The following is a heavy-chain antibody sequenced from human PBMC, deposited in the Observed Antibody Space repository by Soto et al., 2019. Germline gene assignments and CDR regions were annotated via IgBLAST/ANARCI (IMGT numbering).Heavy chain of an antibody. V-gene: IGHV3-33*01. CDR2: IWYDGSNK. D-gene: IGHD2-15*01. Sequence: GGSLRLSCAASGFTFSSYGMHWVRQAPGKGLEWVAVIWYDGSNKYYADSVKGRFTISRDNSKNTLYLQMNSLRAEDTAVYYCARASGAATEYYFDYWGQGTLVTVSS. CDR1: GFTFSSYG. J-gene: IGHJ4*02. CDR3: ARASGAATEYYFDY.